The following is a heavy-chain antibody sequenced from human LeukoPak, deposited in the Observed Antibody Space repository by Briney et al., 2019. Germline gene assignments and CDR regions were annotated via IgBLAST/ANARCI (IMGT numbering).Heavy chain of an antibody. D-gene: IGHD6-19*01. CDR1: GYTFTSYG. CDR2: ISAYNSNT. Sequence: ASVKVSCKASGYTFTSYGISWVRQAPGQGLEWMGWISAYNSNTNYAQKLQGRVTMTTDTSTSTAYMELRSLRSDDTAVYYRARDIKQWLAFPGRYYGMDVWGQGTTVTVSS. J-gene: IGHJ6*02. CDR3: ARDIKQWLAFPGRYYGMDV. V-gene: IGHV1-18*01.